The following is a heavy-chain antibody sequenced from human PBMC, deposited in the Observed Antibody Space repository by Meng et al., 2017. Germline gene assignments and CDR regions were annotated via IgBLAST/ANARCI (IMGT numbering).Heavy chain of an antibody. D-gene: IGHD3-9*01. J-gene: IGHJ4*01. CDR1: GGSISSYY. CDR3: ARSFSLTGYYRGLFFDY. V-gene: IGHV4-59*01. CDR2: IYYSGST. Sequence: SETLSLTCTVSGGSISSYYWSWIRQPPGRGLEWIGYIYYSGSTNYNPTLKIRVTISVDTSTYQFSLKLSSVTAAATAVYYCARSFSLTGYYRGLFFDYWGQGTLVTVSS.